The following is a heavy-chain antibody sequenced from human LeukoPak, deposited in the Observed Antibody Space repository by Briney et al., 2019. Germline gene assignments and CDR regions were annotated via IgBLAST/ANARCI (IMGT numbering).Heavy chain of an antibody. V-gene: IGHV3-33*01. D-gene: IGHD3-22*01. CDR3: ARDVGGYYYDSSGYRLDY. Sequence: GGSLRLSCVASGFTFSSYGMHWVRQAPGKGLEWVAGIWYDGSNKYYADPVNGRFTISRDNSKNMLYLQMNSLRAEDTAVYYCARDVGGYYYDSSGYRLDYWGQGTLVTVSS. CDR1: GFTFSSYG. J-gene: IGHJ4*02. CDR2: IWYDGSNK.